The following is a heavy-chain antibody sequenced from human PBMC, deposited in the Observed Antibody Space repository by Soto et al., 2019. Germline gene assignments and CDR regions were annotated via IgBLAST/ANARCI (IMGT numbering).Heavy chain of an antibody. V-gene: IGHV4-39*01. Sequence: QLQLQESGPGLVKPSETLSLTCTVSGGSISSSSYYWGWIRQPPGKGLEWIGSIYYSGSTDYNPSLKRRVTISVGTSKNQFSLKLSSVTAADTAVYDCATDYGDYGFFDYWGQGTLVSVSS. D-gene: IGHD4-17*01. CDR1: GGSISSSSYY. J-gene: IGHJ4*02. CDR3: ATDYGDYGFFDY. CDR2: IYYSGST.